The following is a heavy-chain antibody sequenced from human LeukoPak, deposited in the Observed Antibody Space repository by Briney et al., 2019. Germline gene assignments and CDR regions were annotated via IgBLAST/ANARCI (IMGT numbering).Heavy chain of an antibody. Sequence: ASVKVSCKASGYTFTSYDIKWVRQATGQGLEWMGWMKPNSGNTGYAQKFQGRVTMTRNTSISTAYMELSSLRSEDTAVYYCARGWGIVVENAFDIWGQGTMVTVSS. CDR3: ARGWGIVVENAFDI. D-gene: IGHD3-22*01. CDR2: MKPNSGNT. V-gene: IGHV1-8*01. CDR1: GYTFTSYD. J-gene: IGHJ3*02.